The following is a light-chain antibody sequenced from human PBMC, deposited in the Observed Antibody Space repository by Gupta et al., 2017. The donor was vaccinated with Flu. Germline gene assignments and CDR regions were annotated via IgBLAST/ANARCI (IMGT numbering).Light chain of an antibody. CDR2: RAS. Sequence: EIMMTQSPATLSVSPGERVTLSCRASQSVRSNLAWYQQKPGQAPRLLIYRASTRATGIPDRFSGSGYGTEFTLTISSRQSEDFAVYYCQQYNDWPPYIFGQGTKMEIK. CDR1: QSVRSN. J-gene: IGKJ2*01. CDR3: QQYNDWPPYI. V-gene: IGKV3-15*01.